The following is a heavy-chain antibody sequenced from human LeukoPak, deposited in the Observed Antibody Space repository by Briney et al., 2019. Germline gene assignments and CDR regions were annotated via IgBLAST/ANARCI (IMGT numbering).Heavy chain of an antibody. CDR2: LGNTGDTI. D-gene: IGHD1-14*01. V-gene: IGHV3-11*01. Sequence: GGSLRLSCAASGFTLSDYHMSWIRQAPGKGLEWVSYLGNTGDTIYYADSVKGRFTISRDNAKNELYLQMNSLRAEDTAVYYCARAEGRVYFYYYGMDVWGQGTSVTVSS. CDR1: GFTLSDYH. CDR3: ARAEGRVYFYYYGMDV. J-gene: IGHJ6*02.